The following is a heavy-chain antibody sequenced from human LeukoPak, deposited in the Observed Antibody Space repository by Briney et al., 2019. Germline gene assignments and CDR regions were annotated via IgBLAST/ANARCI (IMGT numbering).Heavy chain of an antibody. D-gene: IGHD4-17*01. Sequence: SETLSLTCTVSGGSLTNYYWTWLRQPPGKGLEWIGYIDYSGRANYSPSLKSRVTISVDTSKNQFSLKLSSVTAADTAVYYCARHKDYGDYFDYWGQGTLVTVSS. CDR3: ARHKDYGDYFDY. CDR2: IDYSGRA. V-gene: IGHV4-59*08. J-gene: IGHJ4*02. CDR1: GGSLTNYY.